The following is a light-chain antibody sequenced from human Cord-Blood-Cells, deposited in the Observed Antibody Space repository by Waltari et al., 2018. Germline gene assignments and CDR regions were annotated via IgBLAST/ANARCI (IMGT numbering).Light chain of an antibody. Sequence: DSVMTQSPLSLPVTPGEPASISCRSSQSLLHSNGYNYLDWYLQKPGQSPQLLIYFGSNRGAGVPDRVSCSGSGTDFTLKISRVEAEDVGVYYCMQSLQTPPTFGQGTKVEIK. CDR1: QSLLHSNGYNY. CDR3: MQSLQTPPT. CDR2: FGS. V-gene: IGKV2-28*01. J-gene: IGKJ1*01.